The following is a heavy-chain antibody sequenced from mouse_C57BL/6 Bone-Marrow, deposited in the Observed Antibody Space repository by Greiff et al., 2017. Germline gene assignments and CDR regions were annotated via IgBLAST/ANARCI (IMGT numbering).Heavy chain of an antibody. CDR1: GFNIKDYY. V-gene: IGHV14-4*02. D-gene: IGHD1-1*01. J-gene: IGHJ2*01. CDR3: NAGYYGSSRLDY. CDR2: IDPENGDT. Sequence: EVQLQQSGAELVRSGASVKLSCTASGFNIKDYYMHWVNQRPEQGLEWIGWIDPENGDTEFAPKFQGKATMTADTSSNTAYLQLSSLTSEDTAVYYCNAGYYGSSRLDYGGQGTTLTVSA.